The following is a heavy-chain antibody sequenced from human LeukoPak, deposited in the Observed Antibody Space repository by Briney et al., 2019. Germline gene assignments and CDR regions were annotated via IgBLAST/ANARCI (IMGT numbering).Heavy chain of an antibody. CDR1: GYTFTSYG. CDR2: INPNSGGT. V-gene: IGHV1-2*02. D-gene: IGHD5-24*01. Sequence: ASVKVSCKASGYTFTSYGISWVRQAPGQGLEWMGWINPNSGGTNYAQKFQGRVTMARDTSISTAYMELSRLRSDDTAVYYYARSDEMATITLDYWGQGTLVTVSS. J-gene: IGHJ4*02. CDR3: ARSDEMATITLDY.